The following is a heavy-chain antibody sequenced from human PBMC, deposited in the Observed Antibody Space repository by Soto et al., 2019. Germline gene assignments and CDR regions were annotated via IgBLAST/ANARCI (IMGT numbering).Heavy chain of an antibody. Sequence: LSLTCTVSGGSISSGDYYWSWIRQPPGKGLEWIGYIYYSGSTYYNPSLKSRVTISVETSKNQFSLKLSSVTAADTAVYYCARGRYCSGGSCYYFDYWGQGTLVTVSS. V-gene: IGHV4-30-4*01. CDR2: IYYSGST. D-gene: IGHD2-15*01. J-gene: IGHJ4*02. CDR1: GGSISSGDYY. CDR3: ARGRYCSGGSCYYFDY.